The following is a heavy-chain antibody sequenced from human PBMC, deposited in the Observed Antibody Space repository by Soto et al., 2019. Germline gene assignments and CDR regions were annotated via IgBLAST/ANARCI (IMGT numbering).Heavy chain of an antibody. D-gene: IGHD3-10*01. J-gene: IGHJ4*02. CDR1: GYTFTTFG. Sequence: QVQMVQSGAEVKKTGASVKVSCKTSGYTFTTFGINWVRQAPGQGLEWMGCLTAYDGKRNFAQKFQDIITMNMAISTSTGYVALSGLRSDDTAVYFCARGLTYGDFDYWGRGTQVAVSS. CDR2: LTAYDGKR. CDR3: ARGLTYGDFDY. V-gene: IGHV1-18*01.